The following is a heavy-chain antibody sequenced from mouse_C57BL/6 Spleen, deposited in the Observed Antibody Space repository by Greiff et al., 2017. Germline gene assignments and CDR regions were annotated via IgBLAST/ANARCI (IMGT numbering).Heavy chain of an antibody. CDR3: ARSAEPDYLDC. D-gene: IGHD6-1*01. CDR1: GYTFTSYW. J-gene: IGHJ2*01. Sequence: QVQLKQSGAELVKPGASVKMSCKASGYTFTSYWMHWVKQRPGQGLEWIGMIHPNSGSTNYNEKFKSKATLTVDKSSSTAYMQLSSLTSEDSAVYYCARSAEPDYLDCWGQGTTLTVSS. V-gene: IGHV1-64*01. CDR2: IHPNSGST.